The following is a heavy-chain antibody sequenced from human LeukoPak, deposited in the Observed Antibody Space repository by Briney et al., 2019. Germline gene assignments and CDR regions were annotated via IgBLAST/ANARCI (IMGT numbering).Heavy chain of an antibody. V-gene: IGHV4-34*01. Sequence: TSETLSLTCAVYGGSFSGYYWSWIRQPPGKGLEWIGEINHSGSTNYNPSLKSRVTISVDTSKNQFSLKLSSVTAADTAVYYCARETLEGKFDPWGQGILVTVSS. CDR1: GGSFSGYY. J-gene: IGHJ5*02. CDR2: INHSGST. CDR3: ARETLEGKFDP. D-gene: IGHD1-1*01.